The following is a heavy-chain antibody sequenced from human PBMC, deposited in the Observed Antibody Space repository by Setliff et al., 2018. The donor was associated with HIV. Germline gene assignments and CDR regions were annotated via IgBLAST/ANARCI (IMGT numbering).Heavy chain of an antibody. J-gene: IGHJ3*02. D-gene: IGHD2-15*01. CDR3: ARWGASGGRPDWHAFDM. CDR2: IGYNGDT. CDR1: GGSINSYY. Sequence: SETLSLTCTVSGGSINSYYWNWIRQSPGKGLEWIGYIGYNGDTSYNPSLNSRVTLSVDRSKNQFSLKLSSVSAADTAVYFCARWGASGGRPDWHAFDMWGQGTMGT. V-gene: IGHV4-59*01.